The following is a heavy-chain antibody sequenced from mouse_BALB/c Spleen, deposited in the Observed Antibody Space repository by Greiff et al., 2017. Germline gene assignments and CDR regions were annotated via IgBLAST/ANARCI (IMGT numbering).Heavy chain of an antibody. D-gene: IGHD1-1*01. CDR1: GFSFTSYG. CDR3: ATHYYAPGAWFAY. V-gene: IGHV2-3*01. J-gene: IGHJ3*01. Sequence: QVQLQQSGPGLVEPSQSLSITCTVSGFSFTSYGVSWVRQPPGKGLEWLGVIWGDGSTNYHSALISGLSISTDNSKSQAFLQLNSLQTDDTATYYCATHYYAPGAWFAYWGQGTLVTVSA. CDR2: IWGDGST.